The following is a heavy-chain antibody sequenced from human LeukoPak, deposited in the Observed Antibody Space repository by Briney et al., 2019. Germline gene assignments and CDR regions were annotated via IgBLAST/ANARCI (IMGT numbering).Heavy chain of an antibody. CDR3: ARAGSGWYYYYMDV. V-gene: IGHV4-39*07. CDR1: GGSISSSSYY. CDR2: IYYSGST. Sequence: NASETLSLTCTVSGGSISSSSYYWGWIRQPPGKGLEWIGSIYYSGSTYYNPSLKSPVTISVDTSKNQFSLKLSSVTAADTAVYYCARAGSGWYYYYMDVWGKGTTVTVSS. J-gene: IGHJ6*03. D-gene: IGHD6-19*01.